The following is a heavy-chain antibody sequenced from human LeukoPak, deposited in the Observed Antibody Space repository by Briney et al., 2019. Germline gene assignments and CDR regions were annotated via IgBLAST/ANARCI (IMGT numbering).Heavy chain of an antibody. D-gene: IGHD3-9*01. V-gene: IGHV3-53*01. CDR3: VSHSDSLTSYSFDY. CDR2: IYSGGNT. CDR1: GFTVSSNY. Sequence: GGSLRLSCAASGFTVSSNYMSWVRQAPGKGLEWVSIIYSGGNTYYADSVKGRFTDSRDGSKNTLSLQMNSLRAEDTAVYYCVSHSDSLTSYSFDYWGRGTLVTVSS. J-gene: IGHJ4*02.